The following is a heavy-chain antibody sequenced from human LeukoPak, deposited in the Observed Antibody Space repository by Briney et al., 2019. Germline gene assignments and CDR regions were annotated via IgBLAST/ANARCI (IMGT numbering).Heavy chain of an antibody. Sequence: GGSLRLSCAASGFTFSSYWMHWVRQAPGKGLVWVSRINGDGSSTSYADSVKGRFTISRDNAKNTLYLQMNSLRAEDTAVYYCARDLYYYDSSGYYYWGQGTLVTVSS. CDR2: INGDGSST. V-gene: IGHV3-74*01. CDR3: ARDLYYYDSSGYYY. J-gene: IGHJ4*02. D-gene: IGHD3-22*01. CDR1: GFTFSSYW.